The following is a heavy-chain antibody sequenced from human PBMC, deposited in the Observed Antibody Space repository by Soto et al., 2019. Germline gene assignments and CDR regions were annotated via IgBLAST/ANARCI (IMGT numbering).Heavy chain of an antibody. V-gene: IGHV4-39*01. CDR2: ISQSATT. J-gene: IGHJ4*02. D-gene: IGHD2-8*01. CDR3: ARRRGYCTDAVCYSFDS. CDR1: DVSISRSNYY. Sequence: QVQLQESGPGLVKPSETLSLTCSVSDVSISRSNYYWGWLRQPPGRGLEWIGSISQSATTYYNPSLRSRITISLDSSKNQFSLKLRSVTAADTSVYYCARRRGYCTDAVCYSFDSWGQGTLVTVSS.